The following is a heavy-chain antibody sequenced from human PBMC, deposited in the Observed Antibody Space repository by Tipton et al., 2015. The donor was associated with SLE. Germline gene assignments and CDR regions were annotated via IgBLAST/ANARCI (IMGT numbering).Heavy chain of an antibody. CDR3: ARRFRDSYYFDY. V-gene: IGHV4-59*08. CDR2: ISYSGRS. J-gene: IGHJ4*02. CDR1: GVSISDHS. Sequence: TLSLTCTVSGVSISDHSWGWIRQPPRKGLEWIGYISYSGRSNYNPSLKSQVTISLDTSKNQVSLKVSSVTAADTAAYYCARRFRDSYYFDYWGQGTLVTVSS.